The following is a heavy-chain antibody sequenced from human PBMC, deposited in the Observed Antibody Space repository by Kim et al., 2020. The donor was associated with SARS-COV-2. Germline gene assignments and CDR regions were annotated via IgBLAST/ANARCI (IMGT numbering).Heavy chain of an antibody. CDR1: GYTFTGYY. CDR2: INPKSGGT. D-gene: IGHD6-13*01. J-gene: IGHJ5*02. V-gene: IGHV1-2*02. Sequence: ASVKVSCKASGYTFTGYYMHWVRQAPGQGLEWMGWINPKSGGTNYTQKFQGRVTMTRDTSTSTAYMELSSLRFDDTAVYYCASNLAASGYNWFDPWGQGTLFTAS. CDR3: ASNLAASGYNWFDP.